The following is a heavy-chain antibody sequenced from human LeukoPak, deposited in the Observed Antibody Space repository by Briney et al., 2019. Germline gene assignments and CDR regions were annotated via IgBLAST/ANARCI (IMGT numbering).Heavy chain of an antibody. D-gene: IGHD6-13*01. CDR1: GGSISSYY. CDR3: ARLWHSSSWYYYYYGMDV. CDR2: IYYSGST. V-gene: IGHV4-59*08. J-gene: IGHJ6*02. Sequence: TSETLSLTCTVSGGSISSYYWSWIRQPPGKGLEWIGYIYYSGSTNYNPSLKSRVTISVDTSKNQFSLKLSSVTAADTAVYYCARLWHSSSWYYYYYGMDVWGQGTTVTVSS.